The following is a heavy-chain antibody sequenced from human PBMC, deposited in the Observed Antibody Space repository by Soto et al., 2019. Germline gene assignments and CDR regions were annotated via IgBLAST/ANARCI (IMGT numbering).Heavy chain of an antibody. CDR3: ARDILGGSYDFSH. Sequence: GGSLRLSCAASGFTFSSYAMHWVRQAPGKGLEYVSAISSNGGSTYYANSVKGRFTISRDNSKNTLYLQMNSLRAEDTAVYHCARDILGGSYDFSHGGQGTLVTVSS. V-gene: IGHV3-64*01. CDR1: GFTFSSYA. D-gene: IGHD3-3*01. CDR2: ISSNGGST. J-gene: IGHJ1*01.